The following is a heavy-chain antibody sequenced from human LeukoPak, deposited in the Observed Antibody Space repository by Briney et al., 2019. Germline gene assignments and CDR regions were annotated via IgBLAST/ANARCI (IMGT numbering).Heavy chain of an antibody. CDR1: GFTLSGYD. D-gene: IGHD2-21*02. CDR3: TRDQYCGGDCYAFDY. CDR2: IRSKAYGGTT. V-gene: IGHV3-49*03. Sequence: GGSLRLSCAASGFTLSGYDLNWIRQAPGGGLEWVGFIRSKAYGGTTEYAASVKGRFTISRDDSKSIAYLQMNSLKTEDTAVYYCTRDQYCGGDCYAFDYWGQGTLVTVSS. J-gene: IGHJ4*02.